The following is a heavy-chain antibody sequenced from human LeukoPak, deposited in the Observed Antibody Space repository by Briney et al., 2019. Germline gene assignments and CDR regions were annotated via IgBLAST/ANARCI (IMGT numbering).Heavy chain of an antibody. CDR1: GFTFSSYA. V-gene: IGHV3-23*01. CDR2: ISGSGGST. D-gene: IGHD6-19*01. J-gene: IGHJ4*02. Sequence: RGSLRLSCAASGFTFSSYAMSWVRQAPGKGLEWVSAISGSGGSTYYADSVKGRFTISRDNSKNTLYLQMNSLRAEDTAVYYCAKDNRGYSSGWPRTFDYWGQGTLVTVSS. CDR3: AKDNRGYSSGWPRTFDY.